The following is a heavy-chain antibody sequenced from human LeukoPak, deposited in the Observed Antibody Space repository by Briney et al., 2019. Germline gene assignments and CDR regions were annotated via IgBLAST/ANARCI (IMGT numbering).Heavy chain of an antibody. D-gene: IGHD3-10*01. V-gene: IGHV3-21*01. Sequence: GGSLRLSCAASGFPFSSYSMNWVRKAPGKGLDWVSSFSSSSSYIYYADSVKGRFTISRDNAKNSLYLQMNSLRAEDTAVYYCARVWGDYYGSGSPDYWGQGTLVTVSS. CDR3: ARVWGDYYGSGSPDY. J-gene: IGHJ4*02. CDR2: FSSSSSYI. CDR1: GFPFSSYS.